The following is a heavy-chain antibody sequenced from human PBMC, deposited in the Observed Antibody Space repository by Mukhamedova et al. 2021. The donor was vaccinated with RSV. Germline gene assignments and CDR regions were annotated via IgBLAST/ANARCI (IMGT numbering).Heavy chain of an antibody. Sequence: VRQAPGKGLEWVSAISGSGGSTYYADSVKGRFTISRDNSKNTLYLQMNSLRAEDTAVYYCAKDSGYSYGFGYWGQGTLVTVSS. J-gene: IGHJ4*02. V-gene: IGHV3-23*01. CDR3: AKDSGYSYGFGY. D-gene: IGHD5-18*01. CDR2: ISGSGGST.